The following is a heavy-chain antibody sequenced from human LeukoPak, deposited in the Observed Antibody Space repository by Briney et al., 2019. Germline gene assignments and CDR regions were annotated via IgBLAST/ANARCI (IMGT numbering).Heavy chain of an antibody. CDR3: ARTYYDFWSGYYTGILGHYFDY. D-gene: IGHD3-3*01. CDR1: XXXXXSXGYY. Sequence: TXXLTCTVSXXXXXSXGYYXSXIXQHXGXXLXXXXYXYYXGXTYYNPSLKSRVTISVDTSKNQFSLKLSSVTAADTAVYYCARTYYDFWSGYYTGILGHYFDYWGQGTLATVSS. J-gene: IGHJ4*02. CDR2: XYYXGXT. V-gene: IGHV4-31*03.